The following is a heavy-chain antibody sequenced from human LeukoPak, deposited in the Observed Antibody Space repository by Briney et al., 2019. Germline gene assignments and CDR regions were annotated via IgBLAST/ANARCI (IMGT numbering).Heavy chain of an antibody. V-gene: IGHV4-30-4*01. Sequence: SETLSLTCTVSGGSISSGEYYWSWIRQPPGKGLEWIGCIYNSGTTYYTPSLKSRLTISIDTSRNQFSLTLTSVTAADTALYFCARESPSCGLRDTSDSSDYWGQGTLVTVSS. CDR1: GGSISSGEYY. D-gene: IGHD3-22*01. CDR2: IYNSGTT. J-gene: IGHJ4*02. CDR3: ARESPSCGLRDTSDSSDY.